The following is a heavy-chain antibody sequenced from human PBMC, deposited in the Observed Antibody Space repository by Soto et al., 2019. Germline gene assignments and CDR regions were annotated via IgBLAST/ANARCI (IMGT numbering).Heavy chain of an antibody. Sequence: QVQLVESGGGVVQPGRSLRLSCAASGFPFTSYGMHWVREGPDKGLEWVAVISYDGSAKYYADYVKGRFTISRHNSKNTLYLQMNSLRPEDTALYYCVGRQYYFDYRGQGTLVIVSS. D-gene: IGHD3-10*01. J-gene: IGHJ4*02. CDR3: VGRQYYFDY. CDR1: GFPFTSYG. CDR2: ISYDGSAK. V-gene: IGHV3-30*03.